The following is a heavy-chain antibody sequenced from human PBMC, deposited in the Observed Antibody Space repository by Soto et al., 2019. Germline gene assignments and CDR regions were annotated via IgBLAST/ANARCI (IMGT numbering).Heavy chain of an antibody. J-gene: IGHJ2*01. CDR3: ARASRWLQARYFDL. CDR2: IDIAGDT. V-gene: IGHV3-13*01. CDR1: GFTLSNYD. D-gene: IGHD5-12*01. Sequence: PGGSLRLSCAASGFTLSNYDIHWVRQVTGKGLEWVSAIDIAGDTYYADPVKGRFTISRESAKNSVYLQMNSLRVGDKAVYYCARASRWLQARYFDLWGPGTLLTVS.